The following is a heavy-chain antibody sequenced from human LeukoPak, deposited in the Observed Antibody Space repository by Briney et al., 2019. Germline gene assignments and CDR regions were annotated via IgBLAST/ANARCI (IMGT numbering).Heavy chain of an antibody. D-gene: IGHD6-6*01. V-gene: IGHV3-11*01. J-gene: IGHJ6*02. CDR1: GFTFSDYY. CDR3: ARGRRVYSSSSAYFYGMDV. CDR2: ISSSGSTI. Sequence: GGSLRLSCAASGFTFSDYYMSWIRRAPGKGLEWVSYISSSGSTIYYADSVKGRFTISRDNAKNSLYLQMNSLRAEDTAVYYCARGRRVYSSSSAYFYGMDVWGQGNTVTVSS.